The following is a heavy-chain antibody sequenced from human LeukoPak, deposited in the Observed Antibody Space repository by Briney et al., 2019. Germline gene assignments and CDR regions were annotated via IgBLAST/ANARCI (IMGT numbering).Heavy chain of an antibody. CDR2: ISAYNGNT. V-gene: IGHV1-18*01. D-gene: IGHD3-22*01. J-gene: IGHJ4*02. CDR3: ARLTDLYYYDSSGYYYFDY. CDR1: GYTFTSYG. Sequence: ASVQVSCKASGYTFTSYGISWVRQAPGQGLEWMGWISAYNGNTNYAQKLQGRVTMTTDTSTSTAYMELRSLRSDDTAVYYCARLTDLYYYDSSGYYYFDYWGQGTLVTVSS.